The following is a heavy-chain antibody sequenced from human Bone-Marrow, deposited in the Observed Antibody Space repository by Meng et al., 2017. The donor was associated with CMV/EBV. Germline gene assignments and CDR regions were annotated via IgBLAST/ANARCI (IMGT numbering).Heavy chain of an antibody. CDR1: GHTFSGYY. J-gene: IGHJ6*02. CDR2: INPNTGGT. Sequence: ASVKVSCKASGHTFSGYYMHWVRQAPGQGLEWMGWINPNTGGTNYAQKFQGRVTMTRDTSITTAYMELSSLRSDDTAMYYCAGEVVVVAAKASAYHYFGMDVWGQGTTVTVSS. CDR3: AGEVVVVAAKASAYHYFGMDV. D-gene: IGHD2-2*01. V-gene: IGHV1-2*02.